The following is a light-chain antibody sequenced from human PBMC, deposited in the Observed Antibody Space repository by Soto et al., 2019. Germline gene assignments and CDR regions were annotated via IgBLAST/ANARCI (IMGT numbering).Light chain of an antibody. CDR3: SSYTSSSTFYV. CDR1: SSDVGGHNY. V-gene: IGLV2-14*01. Sequence: QSVLTQPASVPGSPGQSITISCTGTSSDVGGHNYVSWYQQHPGKAPKLMIYDVSNRPSGVSNRFSGSKSGNTASLTISGLQAEDEADYYCSSYTSSSTFYVFGTGTKVTVI. J-gene: IGLJ1*01. CDR2: DVS.